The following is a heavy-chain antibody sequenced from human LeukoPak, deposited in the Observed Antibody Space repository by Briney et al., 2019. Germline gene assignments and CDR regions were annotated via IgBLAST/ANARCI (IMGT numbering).Heavy chain of an antibody. CDR3: ARDPYSGSYPYDD. D-gene: IGHD1-26*01. CDR1: GFTVGSNY. CDR2: IYSGGST. V-gene: IGHV3-66*01. Sequence: GGSLRLSCAASGFTVGSNYMSWARQAPGKGLEWVSVIYSGGSTHYAETVEGRFIISRDKSKNTLYLQMNSLRVEDTAVYYCARDPYSGSYPYDDWGQGTLVTVSS. J-gene: IGHJ4*02.